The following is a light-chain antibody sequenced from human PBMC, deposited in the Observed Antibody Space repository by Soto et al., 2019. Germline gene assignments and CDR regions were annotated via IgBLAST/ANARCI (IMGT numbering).Light chain of an antibody. CDR1: NSNIGKNY. J-gene: IGLJ3*02. CDR2: SDN. CDR3: STWDDRLTGWV. V-gene: IGLV1-47*02. Sequence: QSVLTQPPSASGTPGQRVTISCSGSNSNIGKNYVYWYRQLPGTAPKLLIHSDNMRPSGVPDRFSGSKSGTSASLAISGLQSEDEADYYCSTWDDRLTGWVFGGGTKVTVL.